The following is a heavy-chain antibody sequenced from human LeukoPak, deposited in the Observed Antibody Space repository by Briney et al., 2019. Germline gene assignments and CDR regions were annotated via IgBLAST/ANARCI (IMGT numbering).Heavy chain of an antibody. J-gene: IGHJ6*02. D-gene: IGHD3-16*01. CDR3: ARDQGLIDPPPYGLDV. CDR2: IIPILDIT. Sequence: SVKVSCKASGYTFTTYGITWVRQAPGQALEWMGRIIPILDITIYAQKFQGRVTITADKSTSTAYIELSSLSSEDTAVYYCARDQGLIDPPPYGLDVWGQGTTVTVSS. CDR1: GYTFTTYG. V-gene: IGHV1-69*04.